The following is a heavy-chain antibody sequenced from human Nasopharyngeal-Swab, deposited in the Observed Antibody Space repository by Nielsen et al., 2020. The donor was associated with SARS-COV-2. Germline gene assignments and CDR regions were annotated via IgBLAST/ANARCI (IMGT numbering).Heavy chain of an antibody. CDR2: IYSNDDK. CDR3: TKFSTDYYGAGGHYSMDV. Sequence: GPTLVKPTQTLTPTCTFSQFSVTSNAVGVAWIRQSPGKALEWLSLIYSNDDKLYSPSLKGRFTITKDTSKKQVVLTMTNMDPVDTGTYYCTKFSTDYYGAGGHYSMDVWGQGITVTVSS. J-gene: IGHJ6*02. V-gene: IGHV2-5*04. D-gene: IGHD3-10*01. CDR1: QFSVTSNAVG.